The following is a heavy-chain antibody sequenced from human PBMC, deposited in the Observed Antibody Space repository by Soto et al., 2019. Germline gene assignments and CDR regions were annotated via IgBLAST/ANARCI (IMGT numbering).Heavy chain of an antibody. J-gene: IGHJ4*02. Sequence: GGSLRLSCAASGFTFSSYWMSWVRQAPGKGLEWVANIKQDGSEKYYVDSVKGRFTISRDNAKKSLYLQMNSLRAEDTAVYYCAREKGYSSGWPLKHWGQGTLVTVSS. CDR1: GFTFSSYW. D-gene: IGHD6-19*01. CDR2: IKQDGSEK. CDR3: AREKGYSSGWPLKH. V-gene: IGHV3-7*01.